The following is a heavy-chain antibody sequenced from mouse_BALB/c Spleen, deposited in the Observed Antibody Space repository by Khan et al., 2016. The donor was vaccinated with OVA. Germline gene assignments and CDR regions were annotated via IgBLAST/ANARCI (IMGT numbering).Heavy chain of an antibody. CDR2: IDPANGNT. Sequence: VQLQQSGAELVKPGASVKLSCTASGFNIKDTYMHWVKQRPEQGLEWIGRIDPANGNTKYDPKFQGKATITADTSSNTAYLQRSSLTSEDTAVYYCAREGYYGSSVDYWGQGTTLTVAS. J-gene: IGHJ2*01. CDR3: AREGYYGSSVDY. CDR1: GFNIKDTY. V-gene: IGHV14-3*02. D-gene: IGHD1-1*01.